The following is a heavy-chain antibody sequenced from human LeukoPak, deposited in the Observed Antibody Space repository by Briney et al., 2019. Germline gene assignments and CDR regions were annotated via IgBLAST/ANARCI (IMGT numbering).Heavy chain of an antibody. Sequence: GGSLRLTCAASGFTFSSYWMTWVSQAPGKGLEGVANIEQDGSEKYYVDSVKGRFTISRDNAKNSLYLQMNSLRAEDTAVYYCAREAPCGGDCYLDYWGQGTLVTVSS. J-gene: IGHJ4*02. V-gene: IGHV3-7*03. CDR2: IEQDGSEK. D-gene: IGHD2-21*01. CDR1: GFTFSSYW. CDR3: AREAPCGGDCYLDY.